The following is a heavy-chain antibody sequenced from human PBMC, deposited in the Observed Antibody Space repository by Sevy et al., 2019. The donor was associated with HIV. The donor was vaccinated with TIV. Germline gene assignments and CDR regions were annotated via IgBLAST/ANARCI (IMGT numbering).Heavy chain of an antibody. CDR1: GFTFSTYA. CDR3: ANVEDYHFPLDY. CDR2: SSNNGATT. Sequence: GGSLRLSCAASGFTFSTYAMNWVRQAPGKGLEWVSSSSNNGATTYYSDSVKDRFSISRDNSKNMMYLQMNSLRTEDTAVYYCANVEDYHFPLDYWGQGTLVTVSS. D-gene: IGHD4-17*01. J-gene: IGHJ4*02. V-gene: IGHV3-23*01.